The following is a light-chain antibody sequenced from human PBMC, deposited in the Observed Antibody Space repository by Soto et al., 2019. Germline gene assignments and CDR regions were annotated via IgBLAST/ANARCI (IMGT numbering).Light chain of an antibody. CDR1: QSISTY. Sequence: EIVLTQSPATLSLSPGERATLSCRASQSISTYLAWYQQKPGQAPRLLVYDASNRAPGIPARFSGSGSGTDFTLTISSLEPEDLAVYYCQQRSIWPRAFGQGTKLEIK. J-gene: IGKJ2*01. CDR2: DAS. V-gene: IGKV3-11*01. CDR3: QQRSIWPRA.